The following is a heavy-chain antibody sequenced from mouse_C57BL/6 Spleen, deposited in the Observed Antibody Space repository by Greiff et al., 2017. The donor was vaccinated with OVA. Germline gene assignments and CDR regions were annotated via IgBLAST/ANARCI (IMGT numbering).Heavy chain of an antibody. J-gene: IGHJ1*03. CDR3: ARTGEGGYWYFDV. CDR1: GFTFSDYG. Sequence: EVKLVESGGGLVKPGGSLKLSCAASGFTFSDYGMHWVRQAPEKGLEWVAYISSGSSTIYYADTVKGRFTISRDNAKNTLFLQMTSLRSEDTAMYYCARTGEGGYWYFDVWGTGTTVTVSS. CDR2: ISSGSSTI. V-gene: IGHV5-17*01.